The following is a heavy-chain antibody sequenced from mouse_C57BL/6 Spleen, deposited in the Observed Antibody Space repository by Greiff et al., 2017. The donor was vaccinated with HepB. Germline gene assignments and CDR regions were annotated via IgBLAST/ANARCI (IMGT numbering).Heavy chain of an antibody. CDR1: GYTFTSYW. CDR3: ARYYYGSDY. D-gene: IGHD1-1*01. J-gene: IGHJ2*01. V-gene: IGHV1-50*01. Sequence: QVQLQHPGAELVKPGASVKLSCKASGYTFTSYWMQWVKQRPGQGLEWIGEIDPSDSYTNYNQKFKGKATLTVDTSSSTAYMQLSSLTSEDSAVYYCARYYYGSDYWGQGTTLTVSS. CDR2: IDPSDSYT.